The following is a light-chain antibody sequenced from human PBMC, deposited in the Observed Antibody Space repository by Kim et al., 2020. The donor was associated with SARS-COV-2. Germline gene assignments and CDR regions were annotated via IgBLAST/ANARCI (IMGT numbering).Light chain of an antibody. J-gene: IGLJ3*02. CDR2: DTR. Sequence: GGRVTLAWCSSAVAVIYGGHYAFWFQQKPGQVPRSLMYDTRNKLSWAPARFSGFLFGGKAALTLSNAQPEDEADYYCLLSYVGVLVFGGGTQLTVL. CDR1: AVAVIYGGHY. CDR3: LLSYVGVLV. V-gene: IGLV7-46*01.